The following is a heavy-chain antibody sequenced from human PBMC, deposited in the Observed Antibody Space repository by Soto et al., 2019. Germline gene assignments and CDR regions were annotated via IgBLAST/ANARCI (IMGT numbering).Heavy chain of an antibody. V-gene: IGHV1-2*02. CDR3: ARDYRCYDSSGHEGVNWFDP. D-gene: IGHD3-22*01. J-gene: IGHJ5*02. CDR2: INPNSGGT. Sequence: ASVKVSCKASGYTFTGYYMHWVRQAPGQGLEWMGWINPNSGGTNYAQKFQGRVTMTRDTSISTAYMELSRLRSDDTAVYYCARDYRCYDSSGHEGVNWFDPWGQGTLVTVSS. CDR1: GYTFTGYY.